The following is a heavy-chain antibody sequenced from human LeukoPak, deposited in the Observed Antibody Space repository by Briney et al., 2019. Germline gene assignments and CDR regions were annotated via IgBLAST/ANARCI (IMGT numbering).Heavy chain of an antibody. CDR1: GFTFDDYA. CDR3: ARVSLRQQLGYYYYYMDV. Sequence: GRSLRLSCAASGFTFDDYAMHWVRQAPGKGLEWVSGISWNSGSIGYADSVKGRFTISRDNAKNSLYLQMNSLRAEDTAVYYCARVSLRQQLGYYYYYMDVWGKGTTVTISS. CDR2: ISWNSGSI. J-gene: IGHJ6*03. V-gene: IGHV3-9*01. D-gene: IGHD6-13*01.